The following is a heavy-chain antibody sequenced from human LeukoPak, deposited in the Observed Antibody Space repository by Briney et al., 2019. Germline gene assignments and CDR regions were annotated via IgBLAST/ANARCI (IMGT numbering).Heavy chain of an antibody. Sequence: GGSLRLSCAASGFTFSSYGMHWVRQAPGKGLVWVAFIRYDGSNKYYADSVKGRFTISRDNAKNSLYLQMNSLRAEDTALYYCAKGRGHYYYYMDVWGKGTTVTISS. CDR3: AKGRGHYYYYMDV. CDR2: IRYDGSNK. CDR1: GFTFSSYG. V-gene: IGHV3-30*02. J-gene: IGHJ6*03. D-gene: IGHD3-16*01.